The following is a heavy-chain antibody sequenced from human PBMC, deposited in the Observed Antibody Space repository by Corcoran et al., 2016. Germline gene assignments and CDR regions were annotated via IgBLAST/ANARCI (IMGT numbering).Heavy chain of an antibody. J-gene: IGHJ4*02. CDR1: GGSISSSSYY. CDR3: ARHGRKIPAEYCSGGSCYTASFDY. D-gene: IGHD2-15*01. V-gene: IGHV4-39*01. Sequence: QLQLQESGPGLVKPSETLSLTCTVSGGSISSSSYYWGWIREPPGKGLEWIGSIYYSGSTYYNPSLKSRVTISVDTAKNQFSLKLSSVTAADTAVYYWARHGRKIPAEYCSGGSCYTASFDYWGQVTLVTVSS. CDR2: IYYSGST.